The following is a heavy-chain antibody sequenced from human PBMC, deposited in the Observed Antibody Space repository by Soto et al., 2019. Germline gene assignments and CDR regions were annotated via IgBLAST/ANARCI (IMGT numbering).Heavy chain of an antibody. CDR2: ISHSGST. D-gene: IGHD6-19*01. Sequence: SETLSLTCAVYDGSFSGYYWSWFRQPPGKGLEWIGEISHSGSTSYNPSLKSRVTMSIDTSKNQFSLQLNSVTPEDTAVYYCARGQWLTPTNWFDPWGQGTLVTVSS. J-gene: IGHJ5*02. V-gene: IGHV4-34*01. CDR3: ARGQWLTPTNWFDP. CDR1: DGSFSGYY.